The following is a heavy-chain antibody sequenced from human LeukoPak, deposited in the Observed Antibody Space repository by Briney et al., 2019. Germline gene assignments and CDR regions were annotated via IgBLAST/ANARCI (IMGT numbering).Heavy chain of an antibody. J-gene: IGHJ6*02. Sequence: ASVKVSCKSSGYTFTNYGISWVRQAPGQGLEWMGWISTYNGNTNYAQKFQGRVTLTTDTSTSTGYMELRRLRSDDTAVYFCARGSEYYDFWSGPIRRHYYYYYGMDVWGQGTTVTVSS. D-gene: IGHD3-3*01. CDR2: ISTYNGNT. CDR3: ARGSEYYDFWSGPIRRHYYYYYGMDV. V-gene: IGHV1-18*01. CDR1: GYTFTNYG.